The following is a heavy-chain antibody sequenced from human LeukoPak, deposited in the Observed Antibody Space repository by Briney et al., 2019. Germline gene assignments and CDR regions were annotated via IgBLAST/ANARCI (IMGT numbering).Heavy chain of an antibody. D-gene: IGHD3-9*01. Sequence: GGSLRLSCAASGFTFSSYGMHWVRQAPGKGLEWVAFIRYDGSNKYYADSVKGRFTISRDNSKNTLYLQMNSLRAEDTAVYYCAKSKGVLRYFDWPIYHWGQGTLVTVSS. CDR2: IRYDGSNK. CDR3: AKSKGVLRYFDWPIYH. V-gene: IGHV3-30*02. J-gene: IGHJ5*02. CDR1: GFTFSSYG.